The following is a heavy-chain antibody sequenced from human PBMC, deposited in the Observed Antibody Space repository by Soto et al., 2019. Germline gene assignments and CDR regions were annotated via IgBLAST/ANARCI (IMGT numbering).Heavy chain of an antibody. CDR1: GYTFTGYY. V-gene: IGHV1-2*02. CDR3: ARDVRYFDWLLFNYYYGMDV. D-gene: IGHD3-9*01. Sequence: ASVKVSCKASGYTFTGYYMHWVRQAPGQGLEWMGWINPNSGGTNYAQKFQGRVTMTRDTSISTAYMELSRLRSDDTAVYYCARDVRYFDWLLFNYYYGMDVWGQGTTVT. CDR2: INPNSGGT. J-gene: IGHJ6*02.